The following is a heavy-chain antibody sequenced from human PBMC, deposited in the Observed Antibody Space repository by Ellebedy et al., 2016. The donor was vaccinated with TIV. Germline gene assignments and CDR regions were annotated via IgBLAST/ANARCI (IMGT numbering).Heavy chain of an antibody. V-gene: IGHV4-39*07. CDR2: IYYSGST. Sequence: SETLSLXXTVSGGSISSSSYYWGWIRQPPGKGLEWIGSIYYSGSTYYNPSLKSRVTISVDTSKNQFSLKLNSVTPEDTATYYCARVIRGACDYWGQGTLVTVSS. J-gene: IGHJ4*02. D-gene: IGHD3-10*01. CDR3: ARVIRGACDY. CDR1: GGSISSSSYY.